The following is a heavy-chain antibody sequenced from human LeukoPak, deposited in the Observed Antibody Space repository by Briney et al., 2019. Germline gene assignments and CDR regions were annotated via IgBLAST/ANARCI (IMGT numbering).Heavy chain of an antibody. CDR1: GFTFSSYS. Sequence: GGSLRLSCAASGFTFSSYSMNWVRQAPGKGLEWVSSISGSSSYIYYADSVKGRFTISRDNAKNSLYLQMNSLRAEDTAVYYCARNLDYYDSSSVGYWGQGTLVTVSS. CDR2: ISGSSSYI. CDR3: ARNLDYYDSSSVGY. D-gene: IGHD3-22*01. J-gene: IGHJ4*02. V-gene: IGHV3-21*01.